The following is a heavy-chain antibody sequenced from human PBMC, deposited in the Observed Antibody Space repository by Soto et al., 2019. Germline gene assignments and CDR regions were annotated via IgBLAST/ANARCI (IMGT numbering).Heavy chain of an antibody. D-gene: IGHD3-22*01. CDR2: INAGNGNT. CDR3: ARGYYYDSSGYYKAPPRDAFDI. Sequence: ASVKVSCKASGYTFTSYAMHWVRRAPGQRLEWMGWINAGNGNTKYSQKFQGRVTITRDTSASTAYMELSSLRSEDTAVYYCARGYYYDSSGYYKAPPRDAFDIWGQGTMVTVSS. V-gene: IGHV1-3*01. CDR1: GYTFTSYA. J-gene: IGHJ3*02.